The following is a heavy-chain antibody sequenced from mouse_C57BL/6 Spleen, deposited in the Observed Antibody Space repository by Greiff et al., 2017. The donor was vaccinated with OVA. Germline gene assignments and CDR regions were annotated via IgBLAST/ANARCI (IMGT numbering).Heavy chain of an antibody. CDR2: INPGSGGT. D-gene: IGHD1-1*01. CDR3: ARSDYYGSSAFDY. V-gene: IGHV1-54*01. Sequence: VQLQQSGAELVRPGTSVKVSCKASGYAFTNYLIEWVKQRPGQGLEWIGVINPGSGGTNYNEKFKGKATLTADKSSSTAYMQLSSLTSEDSAVYFCARSDYYGSSAFDYWGQGTTLTVSS. CDR1: GYAFTNYL. J-gene: IGHJ2*01.